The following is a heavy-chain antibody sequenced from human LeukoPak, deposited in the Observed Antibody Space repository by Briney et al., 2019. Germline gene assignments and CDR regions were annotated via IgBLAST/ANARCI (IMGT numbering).Heavy chain of an antibody. J-gene: IGHJ6*02. Sequence: GGSLRLSCAASGFTVSSYSINWVRQAPGKGLEWVSSISSSSSYIYYADSVKGRFTISRDNAKNSLYLQMNSLRAEDTAVYYCARDREEYYGSGSFYYYYGMDVWGQGTTATVSS. CDR2: ISSSSSYI. V-gene: IGHV3-21*01. CDR1: GFTVSSYS. CDR3: ARDREEYYGSGSFYYYYGMDV. D-gene: IGHD3-10*01.